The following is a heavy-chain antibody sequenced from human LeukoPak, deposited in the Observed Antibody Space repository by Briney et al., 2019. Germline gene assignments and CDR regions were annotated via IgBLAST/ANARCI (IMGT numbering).Heavy chain of an antibody. CDR2: INHSGST. Sequence: PSETLSLTCAVYGGSFSGYYWSWIRQPPGKGLEWIGEINHSGSTNYNPSLKSRVTISVDTSKNQFSLKLSSVTAADTAVYYCARARRNRGSWTDYYYYYMDVWGKGTTVTVSS. CDR1: GGSFSGYY. CDR3: ARARRNRGSWTDYYYYYMDV. J-gene: IGHJ6*03. V-gene: IGHV4-34*01. D-gene: IGHD6-13*01.